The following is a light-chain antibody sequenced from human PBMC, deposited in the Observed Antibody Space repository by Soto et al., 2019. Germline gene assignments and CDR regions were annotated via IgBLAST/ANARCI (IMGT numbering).Light chain of an antibody. CDR3: SSYTSSSTRV. CDR2: EVS. J-gene: IGLJ1*01. CDR1: SSDIGGYNY. V-gene: IGLV2-14*01. Sequence: QSALTQSPSASGSPGQSVTISCTGTSSDIGGYNYVSWYQQHPGKAPKLMIYEVSNRPSGVSNRFSGSKSGNTASLTISGLQAEDEADYYCSSYTSSSTRVFGTGTKVTVL.